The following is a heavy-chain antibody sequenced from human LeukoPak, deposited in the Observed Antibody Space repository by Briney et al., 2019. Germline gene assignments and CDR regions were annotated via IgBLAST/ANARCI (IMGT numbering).Heavy chain of an antibody. V-gene: IGHV3-48*03. CDR1: GFTFSSYE. J-gene: IGHJ4*02. CDR3: ARGAYYYGSGSFKRRPFDY. CDR2: ISSSGSTI. D-gene: IGHD3-10*01. Sequence: GGSLRLSCAASGFTFSSYEMNWVRQAPGKGLEWVSYISSSGSTIYYADSVKGRFTISRDNAKNSLYLQMNSLRAEDTAVYYCARGAYYYGSGSFKRRPFDYWGQGTLVTVSS.